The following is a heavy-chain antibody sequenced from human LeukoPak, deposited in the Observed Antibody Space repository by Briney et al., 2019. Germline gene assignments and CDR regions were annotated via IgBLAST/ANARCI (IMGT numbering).Heavy chain of an antibody. D-gene: IGHD3-22*01. Sequence: ASVKVSCKASGYTFTSYYMHWVRQAPGQGLEWMGIINLSGGSTSYAQKFQGRVTMTRDTSTSTVYMELSSLRSEDTAVYYCARDIGYYDSSGYFDYWGQGTLVTVSS. J-gene: IGHJ4*02. CDR1: GYTFTSYY. CDR2: INLSGGST. V-gene: IGHV1-46*01. CDR3: ARDIGYYDSSGYFDY.